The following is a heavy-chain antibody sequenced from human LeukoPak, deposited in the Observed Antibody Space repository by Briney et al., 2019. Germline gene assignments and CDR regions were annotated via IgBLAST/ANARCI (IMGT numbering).Heavy chain of an antibody. CDR1: GFSFSSYW. V-gene: IGHV3-7*01. CDR2: IKQDGSEK. J-gene: IGHJ4*02. D-gene: IGHD3-16*02. Sequence: GGSLRLSCAASGFSFSSYWMSWVRQAPGKGLEWVANIKQDGSEKYYVGSVKGRFTISRDNAKNSLYLQMNSLRTEDTAVYYCARDYDYVWGSYRYQVHFDYWGQGTLVTVSS. CDR3: ARDYDYVWGSYRYQVHFDY.